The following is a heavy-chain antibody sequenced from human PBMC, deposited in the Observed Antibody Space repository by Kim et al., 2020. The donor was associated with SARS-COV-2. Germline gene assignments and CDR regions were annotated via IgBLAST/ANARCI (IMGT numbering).Heavy chain of an antibody. J-gene: IGHJ6*02. V-gene: IGHV3-23*01. CDR3: AKFELVLPEYYYYYYGMDV. CDR2: ISGSGGST. Sequence: GGSLRLSCAASGFTFSSYAMSWVRQAPGKGLEWVSAISGSGGSTYYADSVKGRFTISRDNSKNTLYLQMNSLRAEDTAVYYCAKFELVLPEYYYYYYGMDVWGQGTTVTVSS. CDR1: GFTFSSYA. D-gene: IGHD2-15*01.